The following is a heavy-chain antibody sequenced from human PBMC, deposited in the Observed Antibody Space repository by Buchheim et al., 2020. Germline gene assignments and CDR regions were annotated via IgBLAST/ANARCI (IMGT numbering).Heavy chain of an antibody. V-gene: IGHV4-30-4*01. Sequence: QVQLQESGPGLVKPSQTLSLTCTVSGGSISSGDYYWSWIRQPPGKGLEWIGYIYYSGSTYYNPSLKSRVTISVDTSKNQFSLKLSSVTAADTAVYYCARESGSSSSWGWNGPYYYYYGMDVWGKGTT. CDR2: IYYSGST. CDR1: GGSISSGDYY. J-gene: IGHJ6*04. CDR3: ARESGSSSSWGWNGPYYYYYGMDV. D-gene: IGHD6-6*01.